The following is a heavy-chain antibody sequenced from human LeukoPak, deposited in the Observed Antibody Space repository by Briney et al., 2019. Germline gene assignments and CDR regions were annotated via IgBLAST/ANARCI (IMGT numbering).Heavy chain of an antibody. CDR3: ARGYSALGY. V-gene: IGHV3-7*01. D-gene: IGHD6-13*01. Sequence: QAGGSLRLSCAASGFIFSSHWMTWVRQAPGKGLEWVASIKEDGSEKNYVDSVKGRLTISRDNAKNSLYLQMKSLRDEDTAVYSCARGYSALGYWGQGTLVAVSS. J-gene: IGHJ4*02. CDR1: GFIFSSHW. CDR2: IKEDGSEK.